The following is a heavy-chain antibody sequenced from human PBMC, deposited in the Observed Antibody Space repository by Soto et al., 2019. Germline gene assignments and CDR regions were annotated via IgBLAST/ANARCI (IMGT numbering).Heavy chain of an antibody. CDR1: GGSISSSSYY. V-gene: IGHV4-39*01. Sequence: SETLSLTCSVSGGSISSSSYYWGWIRQPPGKGLEWIGSIYYSGNTYYNPSLKSRVTMSIDTSKNQFSLNLNSATAADTAMYYCARHRSSHTWSFFDYWGQGTLVTVSS. CDR2: IYYSGNT. J-gene: IGHJ4*02. CDR3: ARHRSSHTWSFFDY. D-gene: IGHD2-8*02.